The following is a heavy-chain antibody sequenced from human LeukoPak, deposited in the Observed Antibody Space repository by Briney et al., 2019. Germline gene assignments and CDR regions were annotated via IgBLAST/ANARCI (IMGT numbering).Heavy chain of an antibody. V-gene: IGHV3-30-3*01. CDR3: ARAQRWQTDY. J-gene: IGHJ4*02. D-gene: IGHD4-23*01. CDR1: GFTFSSYA. CDR2: ISYDGSNK. Sequence: GGSLRLSCAASGFTFSSYAMHWVRQAPGKGLEWVAVISYDGSNKYYADSVKGRFTISRDNSKNTLYLQMNSLRAEDTAVYYCARAQRWQTDYWGQGTLVTVSS.